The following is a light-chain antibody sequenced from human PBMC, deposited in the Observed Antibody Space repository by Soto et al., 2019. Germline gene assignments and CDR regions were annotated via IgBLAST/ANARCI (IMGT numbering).Light chain of an antibody. CDR2: DVT. V-gene: IGLV2-14*01. CDR1: SSDVGGYIY. J-gene: IGLJ1*01. CDR3: SSYTTSSSYV. Sequence: QSALTQPASVSGSPGQSITISCTGTSSDVGGYIYVSWYQQHPGKAPKLMIYDVTSRPSGVSYRFSGSKSGNTASLTISGLQSEDEADYYCSSYTTSSSYVFGTGPKLTGL.